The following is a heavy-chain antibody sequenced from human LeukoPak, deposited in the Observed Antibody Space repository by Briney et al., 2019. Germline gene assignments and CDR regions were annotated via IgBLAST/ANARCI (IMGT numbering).Heavy chain of an antibody. CDR1: GFTFSSYS. D-gene: IGHD2-2*01. CDR3: AGSSSTVY. Sequence: SGGSLRLSCAASGFTFSSYSMNWVRQAPGKGLEWVSSISSSSNYIYYADSVKGRFTISRDNAKNSLFLQMNRLRAEDTAVYYCAGSSSTVYWGQGTLVTVSS. V-gene: IGHV3-21*01. CDR2: ISSSSNYI. J-gene: IGHJ4*02.